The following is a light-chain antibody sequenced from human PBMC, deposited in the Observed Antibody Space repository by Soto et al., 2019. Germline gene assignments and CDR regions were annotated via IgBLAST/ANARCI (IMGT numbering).Light chain of an antibody. CDR2: DAS. CDR1: QSVSSY. J-gene: IGKJ3*01. Sequence: EIVLTQSPATLSLSPGERATLSCRASQSVSSYLAWYQQKPGQAPRLLIYDASNRATGIPARFSGSGSGTDFTLTISSLEPEDLAVYYCQQRSNWPGTFGPGTKADIK. V-gene: IGKV3-11*01. CDR3: QQRSNWPGT.